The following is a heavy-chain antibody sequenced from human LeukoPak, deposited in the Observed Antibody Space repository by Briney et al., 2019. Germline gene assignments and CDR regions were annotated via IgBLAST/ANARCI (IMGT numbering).Heavy chain of an antibody. CDR2: ISYDGSNK. J-gene: IGHJ6*02. CDR1: GFTFSSYT. CDR3: AKGGGDYYGMDV. V-gene: IGHV3-30*18. Sequence: GGSLRLSCAASGFTFSSYTMNWVRQAPGKGLEWVAVISYDGSNKYYADSVKGRFTISRDNSKNTLYLQMNSLRAEDTAVYYCAKGGGDYYGMDVWGQGTTVTVSS. D-gene: IGHD2-21*01.